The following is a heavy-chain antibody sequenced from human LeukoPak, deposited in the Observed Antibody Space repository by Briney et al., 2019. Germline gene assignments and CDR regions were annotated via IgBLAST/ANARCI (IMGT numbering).Heavy chain of an antibody. V-gene: IGHV4-59*08. CDR2: IYYSGST. CDR3: ASAYGSGTIIDY. Sequence: SETLSLTCTVSGGSISSYYWTWIRQPPGKGLEWIGCIYYSGSTNYNPSLKSRVTISVDTSKNQFSLKLSSVTAADTAVYYCASAYGSGTIIDYWGQGTLVTVSS. CDR1: GGSISSYY. J-gene: IGHJ4*02. D-gene: IGHD3-10*01.